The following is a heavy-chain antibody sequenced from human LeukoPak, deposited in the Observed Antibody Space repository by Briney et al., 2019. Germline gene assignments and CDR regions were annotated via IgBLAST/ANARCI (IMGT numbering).Heavy chain of an antibody. CDR3: ARDRASDFSLDY. V-gene: IGHV3-30-3*01. D-gene: IGHD2-21*02. CDR2: ISYDGSNK. Sequence: GRSLRLSCAASGFTFSSYAMHWVRQAPGKGLGWGAVISYDGSNKYYADSVKSRFTISRDNSKNTLYLQMNSLRAEDTAVYYCARDRASDFSLDYWGQGTLVTVSS. J-gene: IGHJ4*02. CDR1: GFTFSSYA.